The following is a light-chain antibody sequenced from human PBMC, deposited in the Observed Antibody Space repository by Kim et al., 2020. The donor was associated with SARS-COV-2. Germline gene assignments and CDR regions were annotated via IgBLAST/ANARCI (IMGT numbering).Light chain of an antibody. V-gene: IGLV2-23*02. CDR2: EVS. Sequence: QSALTQPASVSGSPGQSITISCTETSSDVGSYNLVSWYQQHPGKAPKLMIYEVSKRPSGVSNRFSGSKSGNTASLTISGLQAEDEADYYCCSCAGSSTFERVFGGGTQLTVL. CDR3: CSCAGSSTFERV. J-gene: IGLJ2*01. CDR1: SSDVGSYNL.